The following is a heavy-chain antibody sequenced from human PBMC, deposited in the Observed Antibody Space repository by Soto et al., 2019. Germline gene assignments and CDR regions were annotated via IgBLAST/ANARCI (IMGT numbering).Heavy chain of an antibody. Sequence: QVQLVQSGAEVKKPGSSVKVSCKASGGTFSSYAISWVRQAPGQGLEWMGGIIPIFGTANYAQKFQGRVTITADESTSTAYMELSSLRSEDTAVYYCARDTRIAARPPYYGMDVWGQGTTVTVSS. CDR2: IIPIFGTA. CDR3: ARDTRIAARPPYYGMDV. D-gene: IGHD6-6*01. CDR1: GGTFSSYA. J-gene: IGHJ6*02. V-gene: IGHV1-69*01.